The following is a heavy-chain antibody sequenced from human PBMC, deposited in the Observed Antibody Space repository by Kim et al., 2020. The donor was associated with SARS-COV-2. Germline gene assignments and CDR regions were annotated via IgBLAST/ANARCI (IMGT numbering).Heavy chain of an antibody. CDR3: ANSIAAADPLDY. Sequence: NYAQKFQGRVTITADKSTSTAYMELSSLRSEDTAVYYCANSIAAADPLDYWGQGTLVTVSS. D-gene: IGHD6-13*01. J-gene: IGHJ4*02. V-gene: IGHV1-69*02.